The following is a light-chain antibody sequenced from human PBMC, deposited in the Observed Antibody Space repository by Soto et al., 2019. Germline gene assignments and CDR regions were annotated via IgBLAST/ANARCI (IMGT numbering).Light chain of an antibody. J-gene: IGKJ5*01. CDR3: QQYGSSPIT. Sequence: EIVLTQSPGTLSLSPGESATLSCRASQTIMNNYLAWYQQKPGQAPRLLIYGASSRATGIPDRFSDSGSGTDFTLTISRLEPEDFAVYYCQQYGSSPITFGQGTRLEIK. CDR2: GAS. CDR1: QTIMNNY. V-gene: IGKV3-20*01.